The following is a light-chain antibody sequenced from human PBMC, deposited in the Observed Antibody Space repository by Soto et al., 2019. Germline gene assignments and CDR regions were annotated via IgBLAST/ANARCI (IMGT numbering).Light chain of an antibody. CDR2: EVS. CDR3: SSYTSSSTPYV. Sequence: QSALTQPASVSGSPGQSITICCTGTSXDVGAYNYVSWYQQHPGKAPKLMIHEVSKRPSGVSNRFSGSKSGNTASLTISGLQAEDEADYYCSSYTSSSTPYVFGTGTKVTVL. CDR1: SXDVGAYNY. J-gene: IGLJ1*01. V-gene: IGLV2-14*01.